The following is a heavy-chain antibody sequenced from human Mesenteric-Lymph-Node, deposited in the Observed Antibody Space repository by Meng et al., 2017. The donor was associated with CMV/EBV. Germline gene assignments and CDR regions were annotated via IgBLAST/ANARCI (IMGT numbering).Heavy chain of an antibody. J-gene: IGHJ4*02. V-gene: IGHV3-7*01. CDR1: GFTFSSYW. D-gene: IGHD3-16*01. CDR2: IKQDGSEK. CDR3: AKDERFGAINFDH. Sequence: GGSLRLSCAASGFTFSSYWMSWVRQAPGKGLEWVANIKQDGSEKYYVDSVKGRFTISRDNAKNTLYLQMNSLTTEDTAVYYCAKDERFGAINFDHWGQGTLVTVSS.